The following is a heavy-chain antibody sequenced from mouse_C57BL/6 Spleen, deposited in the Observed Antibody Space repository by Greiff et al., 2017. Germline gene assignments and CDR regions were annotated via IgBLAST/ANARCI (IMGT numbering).Heavy chain of an antibody. D-gene: IGHD1-1*01. CDR2: INPGSGGT. CDR3: ARSGIRREFAY. CDR1: GYAFTNYL. V-gene: IGHV1-54*01. Sequence: VQLQQSGAELVRPGTSVKVSCKASGYAFTNYLIEWVKQRPGQGLEWIGVINPGSGGTNYNEKFKGKATLTADKSSSTAYMQLSRLTSEDSAVYFCARSGIRREFAYWGQGTLVTVSA. J-gene: IGHJ3*01.